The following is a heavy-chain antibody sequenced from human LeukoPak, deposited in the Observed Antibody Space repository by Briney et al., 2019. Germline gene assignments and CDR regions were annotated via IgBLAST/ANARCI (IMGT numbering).Heavy chain of an antibody. CDR1: GGSINSHY. J-gene: IGHJ4*02. CDR2: IQNIGTT. D-gene: IGHD6-6*01. V-gene: IGHV4-59*11. CDR3: ARTSLVAARGLSLDY. Sequence: PSETLSLTCTVSGGSINSHYWSWLRQPPGEGLEWIGYIQNIGTTNYNPSLKGRVSISIDTSRTQFSLKLTSVTAADTAVYYCARTSLVAARGLSLDYWGQGTLVTVSS.